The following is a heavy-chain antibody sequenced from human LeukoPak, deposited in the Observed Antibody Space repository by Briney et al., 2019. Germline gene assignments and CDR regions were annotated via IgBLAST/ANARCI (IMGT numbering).Heavy chain of an antibody. Sequence: AGGSLRLSCAASGFTFSTYSMNWVRQAPGKGLEWVSYISGSTSTIYYADSVKGRFTISRDNAKNSLYLQMNSLRAEDTAVYYCAREVGAINYWGQGTLVTVSS. CDR3: AREVGAINY. J-gene: IGHJ4*02. D-gene: IGHD1-26*01. V-gene: IGHV3-48*04. CDR2: ISGSTSTI. CDR1: GFTFSTYS.